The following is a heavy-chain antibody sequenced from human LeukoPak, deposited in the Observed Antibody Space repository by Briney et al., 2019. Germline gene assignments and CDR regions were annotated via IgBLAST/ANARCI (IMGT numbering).Heavy chain of an antibody. V-gene: IGHV3-23*01. Sequence: GGSLRLSCAVSGLTFSISGIHWVRQAPGKGLEWVSAISGSGGSTYYADSVKGRFTISRDNSKNTLYLQMNSLRAEDTAVYYCAKGGSTVTTSPFDYWGQGTLVTVSS. CDR3: AKGGSTVTTSPFDY. D-gene: IGHD4-17*01. CDR1: GLTFSISG. J-gene: IGHJ4*02. CDR2: ISGSGGST.